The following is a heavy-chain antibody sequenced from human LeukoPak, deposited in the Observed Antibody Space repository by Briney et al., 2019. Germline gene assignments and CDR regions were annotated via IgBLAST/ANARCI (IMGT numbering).Heavy chain of an antibody. D-gene: IGHD2-15*01. V-gene: IGHV5-51*01. J-gene: IGHJ5*02. Sequence: GESLKISCQGSGSIFTSYWIGWVRQLPGKGLEWMGIIYPGDSDTRYSPSFQGQVTISADKSISTAYLQWSSLQASDTAMYSCAVVVVGRYNWFDPWGQGTLVTVSS. CDR2: IYPGDSDT. CDR3: AVVVVGRYNWFDP. CDR1: GSIFTSYW.